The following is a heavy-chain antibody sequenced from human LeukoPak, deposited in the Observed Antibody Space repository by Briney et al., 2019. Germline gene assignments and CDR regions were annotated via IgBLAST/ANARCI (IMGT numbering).Heavy chain of an antibody. V-gene: IGHV4-61*02. J-gene: IGHJ3*02. D-gene: IGHD1-26*01. CDR3: ALVGATPLGAFDI. Sequence: SETLSLTCTVSGGSISSGSYYWSWIRQPAGKGLEWLGRIYTSGSTNYNPSLKSRVTISVDTSKNQFSLKLSSVTAADTAVYYCALVGATPLGAFDIWGQGTMVTVSS. CDR1: GGSISSGSYY. CDR2: IYTSGST.